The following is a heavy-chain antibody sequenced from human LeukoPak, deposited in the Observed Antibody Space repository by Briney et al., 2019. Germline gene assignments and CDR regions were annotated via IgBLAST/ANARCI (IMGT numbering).Heavy chain of an antibody. CDR1: GFIFSGYG. D-gene: IGHD5-24*01. CDR3: ARGNFRRDGCNFDY. J-gene: IGHJ4*02. V-gene: IGHV3-33*01. Sequence: GGSLGLSCAASGFIFSGYGMHWVRQAPGKGLEWVAVIWYDGSNKYYADSVKGRFTISRDNSKNTLYLQMNSLRAEDTAVFYCARGNFRRDGCNFDYWGQGTLVTVSS. CDR2: IWYDGSNK.